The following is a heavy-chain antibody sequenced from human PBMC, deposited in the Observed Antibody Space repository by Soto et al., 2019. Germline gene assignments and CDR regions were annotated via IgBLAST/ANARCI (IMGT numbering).Heavy chain of an antibody. D-gene: IGHD1-26*01. CDR3: AGLRVGAEDY. Sequence: QLQLQESGPGLVKPSETLSLTCTVSGGSISSSSYYWGWIRQPPGKGLEWIGSIYYSGSTYNNPSLKRRAPISVDTSKNQFSLKLSSVTAADTAVYYCAGLRVGAEDYWGQGTLVTVSS. V-gene: IGHV4-39*01. CDR1: GGSISSSSYY. J-gene: IGHJ4*02. CDR2: IYYSGST.